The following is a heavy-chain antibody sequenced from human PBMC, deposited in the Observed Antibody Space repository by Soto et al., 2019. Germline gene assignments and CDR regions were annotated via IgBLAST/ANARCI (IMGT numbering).Heavy chain of an antibody. Sequence: ASVKVSCKASGYTFTSYAMHWVRQAPGQRLEWMGWINAGNGNTKYSQKFQGRVTITRDTSASTAYMELSSLRSEDTAVYYCARSMNGDSDILYYYYGMDVWGQGTTVTVSS. CDR3: ARSMNGDSDILYYYYGMDV. J-gene: IGHJ6*02. D-gene: IGHD4-17*01. CDR1: GYTFTSYA. CDR2: INAGNGNT. V-gene: IGHV1-3*01.